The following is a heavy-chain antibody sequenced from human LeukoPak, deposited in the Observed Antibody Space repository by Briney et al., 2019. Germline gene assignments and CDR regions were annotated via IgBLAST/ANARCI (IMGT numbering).Heavy chain of an antibody. V-gene: IGHV4-59*01. CDR3: ARWSGLWSGYLGYYDYYYKDF. CDR1: GGSISSYY. J-gene: IGHJ6*03. Sequence: KPSETLSLTCTLSGGSISSYYRSWIRQPPGKGLEWIGYIYYSGSTNYNPSLKSRVTISVDTSKNQFSLKLSSVTAADTAVYYCARWSGLWSGYLGYYDYYYKDFWGKGTTVTVSS. CDR2: IYYSGST. D-gene: IGHD3-3*01.